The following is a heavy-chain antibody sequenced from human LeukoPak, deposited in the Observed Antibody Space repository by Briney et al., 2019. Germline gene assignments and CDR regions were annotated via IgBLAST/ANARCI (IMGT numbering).Heavy chain of an antibody. J-gene: IGHJ4*02. D-gene: IGHD3-3*01. CDR1: GFGVHTFA. Sequence: GGSLRLSCAVSGFGVHTFAMSWVRQAPGKGLEWVANIKQDGSEKYYVDSVKGRFTISRDNAKNSLYLQMSSLRAEDTAVYYCARVGYYDFWSGYYWGQGTLVTVSS. V-gene: IGHV3-7*01. CDR3: ARVGYYDFWSGYY. CDR2: IKQDGSEK.